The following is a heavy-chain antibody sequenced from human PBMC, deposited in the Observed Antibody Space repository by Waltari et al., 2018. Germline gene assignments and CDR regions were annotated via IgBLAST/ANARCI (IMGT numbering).Heavy chain of an antibody. CDR1: GGSISSRSYY. CDR2: IYYSGST. V-gene: IGHV4-39*07. CDR3: ARVQYYYYGMDV. J-gene: IGHJ6*02. Sequence: QLQLQESGPGLVKPSETLSLPCTVSGGSISSRSYYWGWIRQPPGKGLEWIGSIYYSGSTYYNPSLKSRVTISVDTSKNQFSLKLSSVTAADTAVYYCARVQYYYYGMDVWGQGTTVTVSS.